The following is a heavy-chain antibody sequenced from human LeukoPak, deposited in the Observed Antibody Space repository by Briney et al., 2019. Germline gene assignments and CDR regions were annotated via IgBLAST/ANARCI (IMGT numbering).Heavy chain of an antibody. D-gene: IGHD3-22*01. V-gene: IGHV4-59*01. CDR2: TYYSGST. CDR3: ASGGYYYDSSGYPVGNWFDP. Sequence: SETLSLTCTVPGGCISSYYWSWIRQPPGKGLEWIGYTYYSGSTNYNPSLKSRVTISVDTSKNQFSLKLSSVTAADTAVYYCASGGYYYDSSGYPVGNWFDPWGQGTLVTVSS. CDR1: GGCISSYY. J-gene: IGHJ5*02.